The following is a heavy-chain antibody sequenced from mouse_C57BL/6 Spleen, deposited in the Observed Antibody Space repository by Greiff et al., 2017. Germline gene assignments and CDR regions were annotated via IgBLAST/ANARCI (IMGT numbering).Heavy chain of an antibody. Sequence: EVKLMESGPELVKPGASVKMSCKASGYTFTNYNMHWVKQSHGKSLEWIGYINPNNGGTSYNQKFKGKATLTVNKSSSTAYMELRSLTAEDSAVYYCARHGYYEGWGQGTTLTVSS. CDR2: INPNNGGT. CDR1: GYTFTNYN. D-gene: IGHD2-3*01. J-gene: IGHJ2*01. CDR3: ARHGYYEG. V-gene: IGHV1-22*01.